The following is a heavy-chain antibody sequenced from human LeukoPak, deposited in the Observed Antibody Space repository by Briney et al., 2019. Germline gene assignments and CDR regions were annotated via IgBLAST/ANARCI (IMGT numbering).Heavy chain of an antibody. D-gene: IGHD2-21*02. Sequence: GGSLRLSCAASGFTFDDYGMSWVRQAPGKGLEWVSGINWNGGSTGYADSVKGRFTISRDNAKNSLYLQMNSLRAEDTALYYCARATIVVVTEYAFDIWGQGTMVTVSS. CDR2: INWNGGST. V-gene: IGHV3-20*04. J-gene: IGHJ3*02. CDR3: ARATIVVVTEYAFDI. CDR1: GFTFDDYG.